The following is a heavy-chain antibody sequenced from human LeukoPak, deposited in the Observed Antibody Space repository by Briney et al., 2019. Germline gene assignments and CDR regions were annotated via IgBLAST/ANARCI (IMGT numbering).Heavy chain of an antibody. CDR1: GYTFSMYH. CDR3: ATSCGGDCSSGDWFDP. D-gene: IGHD2-21*02. V-gene: IGHV1-8*01. Sequence: ASVKVSCKASGYTFSMYHINWVRQATGQGLEWMGWMNPNSATTAYAQKFQGRLTMTRDTSMSTAYMELSGLRSEDTAVYYCATSCGGDCSSGDWFDPWGQGTLDTVSS. J-gene: IGHJ5*02. CDR2: MNPNSATT.